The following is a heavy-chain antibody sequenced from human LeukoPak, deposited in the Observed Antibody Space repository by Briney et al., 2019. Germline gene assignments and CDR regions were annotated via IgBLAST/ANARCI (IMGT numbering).Heavy chain of an antibody. Sequence: GGSLRLSCAASGFTFSSYSMNWVRQAPGKGLEWVSSISSSSSYIYYADSVKGRFTISRDNAKDSLYLQMNSLRAEDTAVYYCARDAGASSGYLYADAFDIWGQGTMVTVSS. CDR2: ISSSSSYI. CDR1: GFTFSSYS. CDR3: ARDAGASSGYLYADAFDI. J-gene: IGHJ3*02. V-gene: IGHV3-21*01. D-gene: IGHD3-22*01.